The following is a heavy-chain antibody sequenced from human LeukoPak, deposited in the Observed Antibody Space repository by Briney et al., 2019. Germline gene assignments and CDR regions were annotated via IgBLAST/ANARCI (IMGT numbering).Heavy chain of an antibody. CDR1: GFTFSNYA. V-gene: IGHV3-23*01. CDR3: AKWGDYDVLTGYYDPDY. Sequence: GASLRLSCAASGFTFSNYATSWVRQAPGKGLEWVSAITGSGGSTYYADSVKGRFTISRDNSKNTLYLQMNSLRAEDTAVYYCAKWGDYDVLTGYYDPDYWGQGTLVTVSS. J-gene: IGHJ4*02. CDR2: ITGSGGST. D-gene: IGHD3-9*01.